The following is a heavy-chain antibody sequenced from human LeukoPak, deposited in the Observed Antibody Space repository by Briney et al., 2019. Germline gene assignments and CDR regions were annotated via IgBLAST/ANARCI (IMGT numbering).Heavy chain of an antibody. V-gene: IGHV1-69*13. J-gene: IGHJ6*02. CDR2: IIPIFGTA. Sequence: SVKVSCKASGYTFTSYYMHWVRQAPGQGLEWMGGIIPIFGTANYAQKFQGRVTITADESTSTAYMELSSLRSEDTAVYYCASPSSGREFYYYYGMDVWGQGTTVTVSS. CDR3: ASPSSGREFYYYYGMDV. D-gene: IGHD6-19*01. CDR1: GYTFTSYY.